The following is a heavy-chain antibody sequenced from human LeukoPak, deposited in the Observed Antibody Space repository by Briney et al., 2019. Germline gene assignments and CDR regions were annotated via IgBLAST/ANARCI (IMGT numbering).Heavy chain of an antibody. CDR2: IIPIFGTA. V-gene: IGHV1-69*05. CDR1: GGTFSSYA. J-gene: IGHJ3*02. CDR3: VCPMGYKRNITMIDLDAFDI. D-gene: IGHD3-22*01. Sequence: ASVKVSCKASGGTFSSYAISWVRQAPGQGLEWMGRIIPIFGTANYAQKFQGRVTITTDESTSTAYMELSSLRSEDTAVYYCVCPMGYKRNITMIDLDAFDIWGQGTMVNVSS.